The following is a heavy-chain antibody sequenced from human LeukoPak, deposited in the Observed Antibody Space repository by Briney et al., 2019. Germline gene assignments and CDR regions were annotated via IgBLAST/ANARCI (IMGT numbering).Heavy chain of an antibody. Sequence: SVKVSCKASGGTFSSYAISWVRQAPGQGLEWMGGIIPIFGTANYAQKFQGRVTITADESTSTAYMELSSLRSEDTAVYYCARFNYYDTGMDVWGKGTTVTVSS. CDR2: IIPIFGTA. D-gene: IGHD3-22*01. CDR1: GGTFSSYA. J-gene: IGHJ6*03. CDR3: ARFNYYDTGMDV. V-gene: IGHV1-69*13.